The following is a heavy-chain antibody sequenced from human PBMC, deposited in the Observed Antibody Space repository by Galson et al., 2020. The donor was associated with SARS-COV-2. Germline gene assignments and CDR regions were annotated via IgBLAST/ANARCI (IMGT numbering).Heavy chain of an antibody. CDR2: IYYSGTT. J-gene: IGHJ2*01. CDR3: ARRGGTVTTQDFDL. Sequence: SETLSLTCTVSGGSISTTSYFWGWIRQPPGKGLEWIGTIYYSGTTYYNPSLRSPVTISVATSTNQFSLKLNSATAADTAVYYCARRGGTVTTQDFDLWGRGTVVTVSS. D-gene: IGHD4-17*01. V-gene: IGHV4-39*01. CDR1: GGSISTTSYF.